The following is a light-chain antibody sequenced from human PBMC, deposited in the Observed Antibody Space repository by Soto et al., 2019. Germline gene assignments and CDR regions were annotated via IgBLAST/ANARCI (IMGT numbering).Light chain of an antibody. J-gene: IGKJ2*01. V-gene: IGKV4-1*01. CDR2: WAS. Sequence: DIVLTQSPDSLPVSLGERATINCESGQSVLYSSNNKNYLAWYQQKPGQPPKLLIYWASTRESGVPDRFSGSGSGTDFTLTINSLQAEDVAVYYCQQYYSTPPTFGQGTKLEIK. CDR1: QSVLYSSNNKNY. CDR3: QQYYSTPPT.